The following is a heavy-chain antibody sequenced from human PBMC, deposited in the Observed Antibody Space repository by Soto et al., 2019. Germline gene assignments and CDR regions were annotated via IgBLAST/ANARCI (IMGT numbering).Heavy chain of an antibody. CDR1: GYSFTSYW. D-gene: IGHD3-10*01. Sequence: GEALKISWKGSGYSFTSYWIGLGRQMPGKGLEGVGIIYPCDSDTRYSPSFQGQVTTSADKSISTAYLQWSSLKASDTAMYYCARWGGGYSGSASYYKAPFDYWGQGTLVTVSS. CDR2: IYPCDSDT. J-gene: IGHJ4*02. V-gene: IGHV5-51*01. CDR3: ARWGGGYSGSASYYKAPFDY.